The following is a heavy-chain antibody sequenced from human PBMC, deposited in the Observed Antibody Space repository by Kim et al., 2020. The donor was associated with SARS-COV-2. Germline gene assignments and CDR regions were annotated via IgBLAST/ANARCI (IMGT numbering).Heavy chain of an antibody. CDR2: IIPIFGTA. CDR1: GGTFSSYA. CDR3: ARGGYGDFPSYYYYGMDV. Sequence: SVKVSCKASGGTFSSYAISWVRQAPGQGLEWMGGIIPIFGTANYAQKFQGRVTITADESTSTAYMELSSLRSEDTAVYYCARGGYGDFPSYYYYGMDVWGQGPRSPSP. D-gene: IGHD4-17*01. V-gene: IGHV1-69*13. J-gene: IGHJ6*02.